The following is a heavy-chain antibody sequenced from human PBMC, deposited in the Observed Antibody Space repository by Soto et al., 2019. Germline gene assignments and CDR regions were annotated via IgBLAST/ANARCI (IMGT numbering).Heavy chain of an antibody. V-gene: IGHV1-69*01. J-gene: IGHJ5*02. D-gene: IGHD3-10*01. CDR1: GGTFSSYA. CDR3: ASSYYYGSGSYPDNWFDP. CDR2: IIPIFGTA. Sequence: QVQLVQSGAEVKKPGSSVKVSCKASGGTFSSYAISWVRQAPGQGLEWMGGIIPIFGTANYAQKCQGRVTITADESTSTAYMELSSLRSEDTAVYYCASSYYYGSGSYPDNWFDPWGQGTLVTVSS.